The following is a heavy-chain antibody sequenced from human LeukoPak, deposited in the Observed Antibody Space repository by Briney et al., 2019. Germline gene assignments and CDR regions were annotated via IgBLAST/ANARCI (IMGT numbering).Heavy chain of an antibody. CDR3: AREIHSSSCNDY. J-gene: IGHJ4*02. CDR2: ISSGGSTI. CDR1: GFTFSDYY. D-gene: IGHD6-13*01. Sequence: GGSLRLSCAASGFTFSDYYMSWIRQAPGKGLEWVSYISSGGSTIYYADSVKGRFTISRDNAKNSLYLQMNSLRAEDTAVYYYAREIHSSSCNDYWGQGTLVTVSS. V-gene: IGHV3-11*01.